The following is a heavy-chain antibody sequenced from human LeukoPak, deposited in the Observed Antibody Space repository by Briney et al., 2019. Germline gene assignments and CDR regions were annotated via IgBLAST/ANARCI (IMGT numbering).Heavy chain of an antibody. D-gene: IGHD6-19*01. CDR1: GGTFSSYA. CDR3: AIKAVPSGRRSWGAFDI. Sequence: SVKVSCKASGGTFSSYAISWVRQAPGQGLEWMGRIIPILGIANYAQKFQGRVTITADKSTSTAYMELSSLRSDDTAVYYCAIKAVPSGRRSWGAFDIWGQGTMVTVSS. J-gene: IGHJ3*02. V-gene: IGHV1-69*04. CDR2: IIPILGIA.